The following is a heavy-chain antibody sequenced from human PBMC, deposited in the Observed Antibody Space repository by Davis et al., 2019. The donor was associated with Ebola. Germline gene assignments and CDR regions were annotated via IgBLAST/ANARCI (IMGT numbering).Heavy chain of an antibody. J-gene: IGHJ3*02. Sequence: AASVKVSCKASGYTFTSYYMHWVRQAPGQGLEWMGIINPSGGSTSYAQKFQGRVTMTRDTSTSTVYMELSSLRSEDTAVYYCAKDLGELLLAFDIWGQGTMVTVSS. CDR3: AKDLGELLLAFDI. CDR1: GYTFTSYY. CDR2: INPSGGST. V-gene: IGHV1-46*01. D-gene: IGHD1-26*01.